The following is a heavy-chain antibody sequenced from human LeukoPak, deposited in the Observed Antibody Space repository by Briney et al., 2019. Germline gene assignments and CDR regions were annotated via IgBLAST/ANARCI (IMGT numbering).Heavy chain of an antibody. CDR3: ARDSGSSVGFDP. D-gene: IGHD6-6*01. V-gene: IGHV1-2*02. Sequence: AASVKVSCKASGYTFTGYYIHWVRQAPGQGLEWMGWINPNSGGTNYAQKFQGRVTMTRDTSISTDYMELSRLRSDDTAVYYCARDSGSSVGFDPWGQGTLVTVSS. J-gene: IGHJ5*02. CDR1: GYTFTGYY. CDR2: INPNSGGT.